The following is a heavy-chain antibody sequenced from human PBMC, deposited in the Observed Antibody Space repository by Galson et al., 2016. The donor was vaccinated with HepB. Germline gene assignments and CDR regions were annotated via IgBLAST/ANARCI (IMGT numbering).Heavy chain of an antibody. J-gene: IGHJ4*02. Sequence: VKVSCKASGDSFSKFAYSWVRQAPGQGLEWMGGIIPKSDTANYAQRFQDRVTITADQSTSTVYMELTSLKFDDTAVYYCARMGTPSLVVWFDFWGQGTLVIVSS. V-gene: IGHV1-69*13. CDR1: GDSFSKFA. D-gene: IGHD2-2*01. CDR2: IIPKSDTA. CDR3: ARMGTPSLVVWFDF.